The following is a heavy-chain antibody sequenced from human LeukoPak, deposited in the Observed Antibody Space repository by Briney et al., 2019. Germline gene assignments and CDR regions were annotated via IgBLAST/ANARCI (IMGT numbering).Heavy chain of an antibody. CDR3: ARTPGYSYGYSFDY. CDR2: IYSGGST. J-gene: IGHJ4*02. Sequence: GGSLRLSCAASGFTASSNYMSWVRQAPGKGLEWVSVIYSGGSTYYADSVKGRFTISRDNSKNTLYLQMNSLRAEDTAVYYCARTPGYSYGYSFDYWGQGTLVTVSS. D-gene: IGHD5-18*01. CDR1: GFTASSNY. V-gene: IGHV3-66*01.